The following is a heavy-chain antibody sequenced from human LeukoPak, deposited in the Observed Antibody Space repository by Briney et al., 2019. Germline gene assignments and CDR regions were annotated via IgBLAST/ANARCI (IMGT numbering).Heavy chain of an antibody. D-gene: IGHD4-23*01. J-gene: IGHJ6*03. V-gene: IGHV3-21*01. CDR3: AKDPTTVATPYYYYYMDV. CDR1: GFTFSTNS. Sequence: GESLRLSCAASGFTFSTNSMNWVRQAPGKGLEWVSSIGISSSHTFYADSVKGRFTISRDNAENSVYLQMNSLRAEDTAVYYCAKDPTTVATPYYYYYMDVWGKGTTVTVSS. CDR2: IGISSSHT.